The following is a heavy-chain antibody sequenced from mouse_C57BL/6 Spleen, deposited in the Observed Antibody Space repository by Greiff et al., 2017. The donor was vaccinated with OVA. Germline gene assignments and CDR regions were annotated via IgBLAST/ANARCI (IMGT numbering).Heavy chain of an antibody. Sequence: QVQLQQSGAELVKPGASVKMSCKASGYTFTSYWITWVKQRPGQGLEWIGDIYPGSGSTNYNEKFKSKATLTVDTSSSTAYMQLSSLTSKDSAVYYGARGDYSSQDWFAYWGQGTLVTVSA. D-gene: IGHD1-1*01. J-gene: IGHJ3*01. CDR2: IYPGSGST. CDR3: ARGDYSSQDWFAY. CDR1: GYTFTSYW. V-gene: IGHV1-55*01.